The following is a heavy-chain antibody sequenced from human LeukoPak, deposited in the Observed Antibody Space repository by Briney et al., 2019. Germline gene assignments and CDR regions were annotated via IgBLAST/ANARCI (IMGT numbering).Heavy chain of an antibody. CDR3: ARGTTLSHWAA. CDR1: GFTFSDYY. Sequence: GGSLRLSCAASGFTFSDYYMSWIRQAPGKGLEWVSYIRSSGNTIYYADSVKGRFTISRDNSKNTLYLQMNSLRAEDTAVYYCARGTTLSHWAAWGQGTLVTVSS. D-gene: IGHD7-27*01. V-gene: IGHV3-11*04. J-gene: IGHJ5*02. CDR2: IRSSGNTI.